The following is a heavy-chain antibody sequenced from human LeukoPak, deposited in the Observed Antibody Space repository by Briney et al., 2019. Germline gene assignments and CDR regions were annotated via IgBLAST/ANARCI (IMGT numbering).Heavy chain of an antibody. Sequence: ASVKVSCKASGDTLSSFTISWLRQAPGQGLEWMGRIIPIINIATYAQKFQGRVTITADKSTSTAYMELSSLRSEDTAVYYCARATFYGDYFYYFDYWGQGTLVTVSS. CDR3: ARATFYGDYFYYFDY. D-gene: IGHD4-17*01. J-gene: IGHJ4*02. CDR2: IIPIINIA. CDR1: GDTLSSFT. V-gene: IGHV1-69*02.